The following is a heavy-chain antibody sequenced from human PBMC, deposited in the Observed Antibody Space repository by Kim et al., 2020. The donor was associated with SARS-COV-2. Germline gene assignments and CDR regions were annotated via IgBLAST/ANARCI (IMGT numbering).Heavy chain of an antibody. CDR3: ARGARGFRDRDY. J-gene: IGHJ4*02. V-gene: IGHV4-34*01. D-gene: IGHD3-10*01. Sequence: SETLSLTCAVYGGSFSGYYWSWIRQPPGKGLEWIGEINHSGSTNYNPSLKSRVTISVDTSKNQFSLKLSSVTAADTAVYYCARGARGFRDRDYGGQGTL. CDR2: INHSGST. CDR1: GGSFSGYY.